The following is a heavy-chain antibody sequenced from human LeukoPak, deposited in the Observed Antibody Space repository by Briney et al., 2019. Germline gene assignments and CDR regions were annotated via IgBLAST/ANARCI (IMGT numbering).Heavy chain of an antibody. D-gene: IGHD3-10*01. J-gene: IGHJ4*02. Sequence: SETLSLTCTVSGYSITSGYYWGWVRQPPGKGLEWLASIYHSGSTFYNPSLQSRVTISVDTSKNQFSLRLRSVTAADTAVYYCARDQDYYGSGSYGPDHWGQGTLVIVSS. V-gene: IGHV4-38-2*02. CDR1: GYSITSGYY. CDR3: ARDQDYYGSGSYGPDH. CDR2: IYHSGST.